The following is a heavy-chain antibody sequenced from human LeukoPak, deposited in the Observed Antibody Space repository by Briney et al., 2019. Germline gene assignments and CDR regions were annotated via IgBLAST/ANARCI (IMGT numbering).Heavy chain of an antibody. D-gene: IGHD6-19*01. Sequence: PGGSLRLSCTASGFTVSSNYMSWVRQCPGEGLECVSVISNYGDTYYADSVKGRFTISRDTSKNTVFLQMNSLRAEDTEVYYCAGDKTTGGWYEFDYWGQGTMVTVS. CDR1: GFTVSSNY. V-gene: IGHV3-53*01. CDR3: AGDKTTGGWYEFDY. CDR2: ISNYGDT. J-gene: IGHJ4*02.